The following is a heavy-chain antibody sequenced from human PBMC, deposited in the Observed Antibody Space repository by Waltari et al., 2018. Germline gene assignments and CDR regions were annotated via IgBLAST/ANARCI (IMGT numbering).Heavy chain of an antibody. CDR3: ASSGGGAPSPTGY. CDR2: IYHSGST. CDR1: GYSIRSGYY. D-gene: IGHD3-16*01. V-gene: IGHV4-38-2*01. J-gene: IGHJ4*02. Sequence: QVQLQESGPGLVKPSETLSLTCAVSGYSIRSGYYWGWILQPQGKGLEWIGSIYHSGSTYYNPSLKSRVTISVDTSKNQFSLKLSSVTAADTAVYYCASSGGGAPSPTGYWGQGTLVTVSS.